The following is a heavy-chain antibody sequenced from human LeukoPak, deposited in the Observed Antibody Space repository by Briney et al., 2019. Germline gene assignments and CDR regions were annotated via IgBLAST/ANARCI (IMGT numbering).Heavy chain of an antibody. CDR2: IYYSGST. CDR1: GGSISSYY. V-gene: IGHV4-59*01. J-gene: IGHJ4*02. D-gene: IGHD3-10*01. Sequence: SETLSLTCTASGGSISSYYWSWIRQPPGKGLEWIGYIYYSGSTNYNPSLKSRVTISVDTSKNQFSLKLSSVTAADTAVYYCARVGTYGSGSYLSWLDYWGQGTLVTVSS. CDR3: ARVGTYGSGSYLSWLDY.